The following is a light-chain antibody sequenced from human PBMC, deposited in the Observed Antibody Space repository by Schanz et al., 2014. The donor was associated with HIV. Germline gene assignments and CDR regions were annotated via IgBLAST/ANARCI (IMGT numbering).Light chain of an antibody. V-gene: IGLV2-8*01. CDR3: SSYAATSNVL. Sequence: QSALTQPPSASGSPGQSATISCTGTSSDVGGYNYVSWYQQHPGKAPKLMIYEVSERPSGVPDRFSGSKSGNTASLTVSGLQADDEADYYCSSYAATSNVLFGGGTKLTVL. J-gene: IGLJ3*02. CDR1: SSDVGGYNY. CDR2: EVS.